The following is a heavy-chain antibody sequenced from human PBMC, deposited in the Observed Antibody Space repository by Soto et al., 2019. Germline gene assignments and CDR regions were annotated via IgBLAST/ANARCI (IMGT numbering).Heavy chain of an antibody. Sequence: GASVKVSCKASGGTFSSYAISWVRQAPGQGLEWMGGIIPIFGTANYAQKFQCRVTITADKSTSTAYMELSSLRSEDTAVYYCARNGAYYDILTGLKDYYYGMDGWGKGTTVTVSS. J-gene: IGHJ6*04. CDR2: IIPIFGTA. V-gene: IGHV1-69*06. CDR3: ARNGAYYDILTGLKDYYYGMDG. D-gene: IGHD3-9*01. CDR1: GGTFSSYA.